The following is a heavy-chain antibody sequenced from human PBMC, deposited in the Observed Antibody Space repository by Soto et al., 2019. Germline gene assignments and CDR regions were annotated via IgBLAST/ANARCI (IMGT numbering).Heavy chain of an antibody. CDR2: IYYSGNT. CDR3: ARTGLWFGARNGMDV. J-gene: IGHJ6*02. Sequence: QVQLQESGPGLMKPSQTLSLTCSVSGASISSGGYYWSWIRQHPGKGLEWIGYIYYSGNTYYTPSLKSRVTISVDTSKNQFSLKLYSVTAADTAMYYCARTGLWFGARNGMDVWGQGTTVTVSS. V-gene: IGHV4-31*03. CDR1: GASISSGGYY. D-gene: IGHD3-10*01.